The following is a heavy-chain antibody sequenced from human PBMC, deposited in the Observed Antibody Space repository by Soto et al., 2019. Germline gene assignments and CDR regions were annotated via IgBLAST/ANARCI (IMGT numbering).Heavy chain of an antibody. CDR2: IHNSGSP. D-gene: IGHD4-17*01. CDR1: GGSIINGVSC. Sequence: SVILSLTCSVAGGSIINGVSCWTCIRQSPGKGLEWIGHIHNSGSPYNNPSLKSRVTISADTSKNQFSLKLTSVTAADTAVYYCARGSTTQKVDSWGQGTLVTVSS. V-gene: IGHV4-30-4*08. J-gene: IGHJ4*02. CDR3: ARGSTTQKVDS.